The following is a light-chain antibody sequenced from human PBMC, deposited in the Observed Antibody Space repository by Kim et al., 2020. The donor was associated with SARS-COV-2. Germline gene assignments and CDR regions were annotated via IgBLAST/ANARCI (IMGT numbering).Light chain of an antibody. CDR2: YDT. J-gene: IGLJ2*01. CDR3: QVWDSISDHVV. CDR1: NSETYR. V-gene: IGLV3-21*04. Sequence: APGKTTKITCGGNNSETYRGHWYQQKPGRAPLMVIYYDTDRPSGIPERFSGSNSGNTATLTISRAEAGDEADYYCQVWDSISDHVVIGGGTQLTVL.